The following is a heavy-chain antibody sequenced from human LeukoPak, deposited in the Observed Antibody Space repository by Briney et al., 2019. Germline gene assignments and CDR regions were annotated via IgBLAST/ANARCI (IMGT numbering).Heavy chain of an antibody. V-gene: IGHV3-23*01. CDR3: AKEKFTTAFRITMVRGVISSRGYFDY. J-gene: IGHJ4*02. D-gene: IGHD3-10*01. CDR2: ISGSGGST. Sequence: GGSLRLSCAASGFTLSSYAMSWVRQAPGKGLEWVSAISGSGGSTYYADSVKGRFTISRDNSKNTLYLQMSSLRAEDTAVYYCAKEKFTTAFRITMVRGVISSRGYFDYWGQGTLVTVSS. CDR1: GFTLSSYA.